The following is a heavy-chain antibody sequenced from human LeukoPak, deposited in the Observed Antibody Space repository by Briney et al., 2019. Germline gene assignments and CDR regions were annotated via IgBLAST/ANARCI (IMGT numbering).Heavy chain of an antibody. J-gene: IGHJ3*02. D-gene: IGHD5-12*01. CDR3: ARDASPFFVTTIHAFDI. V-gene: IGHV6-1*01. CDR1: GDSVSRSSAS. Sequence: SQTLSLTCVISGDSVSRSSASWNWIRQSPSRGLEWLGRTFYRSKWDNDYAPSAKSRIIINADTSRNQFSLHLNSVTPEDTGVYFCARDASPFFVTTIHAFDIWSQGTMVTVSS. CDR2: TFYRSKWDN.